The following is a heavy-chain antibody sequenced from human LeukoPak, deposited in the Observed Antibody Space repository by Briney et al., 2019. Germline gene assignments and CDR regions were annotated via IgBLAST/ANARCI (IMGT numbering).Heavy chain of an antibody. CDR1: GFTFSSYG. Sequence: GGSLRLSCAASGFTFSSYGMHWVRQAPGKGLEWVAVISYDGSNKYYADSVKGRFTISRDNPKNTLYLQMNSLRAEDTAVYYCAKDSTASWDYWGQGTLVTVSS. CDR2: ISYDGSNK. V-gene: IGHV3-30*18. CDR3: AKDSTASWDY. D-gene: IGHD4-11*01. J-gene: IGHJ4*02.